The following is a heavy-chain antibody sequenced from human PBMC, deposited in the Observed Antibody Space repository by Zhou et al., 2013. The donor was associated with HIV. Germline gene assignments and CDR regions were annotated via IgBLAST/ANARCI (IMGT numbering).Heavy chain of an antibody. V-gene: IGHV1-24*01. CDR3: ATKYSGSYWGAFDI. J-gene: IGHJ3*02. Sequence: QVHLVQSGAEVKEPGASVKISCKTEYSFSIYYMHWVRQAPGQGLEWMGGFDPEDGETIYAQKFQGRVTMTEDTSTDTAYMELSSLRSEDTAVYYCATKYSGSYWGAFDIWGQGTMVTVSS. CDR2: FDPEDGET. CDR1: EYSFSIYY. D-gene: IGHD1-26*01.